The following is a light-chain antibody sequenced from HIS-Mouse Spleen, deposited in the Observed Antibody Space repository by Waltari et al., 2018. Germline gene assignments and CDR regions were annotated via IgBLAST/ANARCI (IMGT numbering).Light chain of an antibody. V-gene: IGLV2-11*01. J-gene: IGLJ2*01. CDR1: SSHVGGYNY. Sequence: QSALPQPRSVSGSPGQSVTISCTGTSSHVGGYNYVSWYQHHPGKAPKLMIYDVSKRPSGVPDRFSGSKSGNTASLTISGLQAEDEADYYCCSYAGSYTLVFGGGTKLTVL. CDR2: DVS. CDR3: CSYAGSYTLV.